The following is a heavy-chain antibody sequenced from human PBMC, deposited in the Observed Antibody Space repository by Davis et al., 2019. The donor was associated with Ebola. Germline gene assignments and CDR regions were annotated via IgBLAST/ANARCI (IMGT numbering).Heavy chain of an antibody. Sequence: PGGSLRLSCAASGFTFSSYAMHWVRQDPGKGLEYVSAISSNGGSTYYANSVKGRFTISRDNSKNTLYLQMGSLRAEDMAVYYCAREGGGTACDYWGQGTLVTVSS. CDR3: AREGGGTACDY. V-gene: IGHV3-64*01. D-gene: IGHD3-16*01. CDR2: ISSNGGST. J-gene: IGHJ4*02. CDR1: GFTFSSYA.